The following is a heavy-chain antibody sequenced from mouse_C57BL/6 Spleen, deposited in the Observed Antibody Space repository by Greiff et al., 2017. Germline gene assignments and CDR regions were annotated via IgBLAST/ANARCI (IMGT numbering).Heavy chain of an antibody. CDR2: ISSGSSTI. V-gene: IGHV5-17*01. CDR3: ATRGSLLDY. CDR1: GFTFSGYG. J-gene: IGHJ4*01. Sequence: EVMLVESGGGLVKPGGSLKLSCAASGFTFSGYGMHWVRQAPEKGLEWVAYISSGSSTIYYADTVKGRFTISRDNAKNTLFLQMTSLMSEDTAMYYCATRGSLLDYWGQGTSVTVSS.